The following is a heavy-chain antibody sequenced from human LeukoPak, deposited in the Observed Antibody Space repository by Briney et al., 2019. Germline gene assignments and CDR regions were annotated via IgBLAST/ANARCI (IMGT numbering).Heavy chain of an antibody. Sequence: PSETLSLTCTVSVGSVGSISGYSWSWIRQPAGKGLGWNGHITTTGSTNYNPSLRSRVTMSVDTSKNQFSLKLSSVTAADTAVYYCARGDCSSSSCSGFYGMDVWGQGTTVTVSS. CDR2: ITTTGST. D-gene: IGHD2-2*01. J-gene: IGHJ6*02. CDR3: ARGDCSSSSCSGFYGMDV. V-gene: IGHV4-4*07. CDR1: VGSVGSISGYS.